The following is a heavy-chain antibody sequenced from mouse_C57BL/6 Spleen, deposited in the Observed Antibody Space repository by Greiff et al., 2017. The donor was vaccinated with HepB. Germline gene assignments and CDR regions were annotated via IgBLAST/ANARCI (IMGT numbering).Heavy chain of an antibody. CDR3: ARTESTVVAHFDY. Sequence: VQLQQSGAELVRPGASVKLSCKASGYTFTDYYINWVKQRPGQGLEWIARIYPGSGNTYYNEKFKGKATLTAEKSSSTAYMQLSSLTSEDSAVYFCARTESTVVAHFDYWGQGTTLTVSS. D-gene: IGHD1-1*01. CDR2: IYPGSGNT. V-gene: IGHV1-76*01. CDR1: GYTFTDYY. J-gene: IGHJ2*01.